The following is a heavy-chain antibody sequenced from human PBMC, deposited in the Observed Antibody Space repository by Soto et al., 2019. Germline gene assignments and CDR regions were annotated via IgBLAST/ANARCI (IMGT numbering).Heavy chain of an antibody. J-gene: IGHJ6*02. CDR1: GGTFSSYA. V-gene: IGHV1-69*06. Sequence: GASVKVSCKASGGTFSSYAISWVRQAPGQGLEWMGGIIPIFGTANYAQKFQGRVTITADKSTSTAYMELSNLRSEDTAVYYCARGRRDYYYYGMDVWGQGTTVTVSS. CDR3: ARGRRDYYYYGMDV. CDR2: IIPIFGTA.